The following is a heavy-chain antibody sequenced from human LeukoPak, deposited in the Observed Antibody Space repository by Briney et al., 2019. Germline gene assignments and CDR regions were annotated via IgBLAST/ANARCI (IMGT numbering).Heavy chain of an antibody. J-gene: IGHJ5*02. V-gene: IGHV1-8*01. Sequence: ASVKVSCKDSGYTFTSYDINWVRQATGQGLEWMGWMNPNSGNTGYAQKFQGRVTMTRNTSISTAYMELSSLRSEDTAVYYCARKRRNFWSGPRVTNWFDPWGQGTLVTVSS. CDR1: GYTFTSYD. D-gene: IGHD3-3*01. CDR3: ARKRRNFWSGPRVTNWFDP. CDR2: MNPNSGNT.